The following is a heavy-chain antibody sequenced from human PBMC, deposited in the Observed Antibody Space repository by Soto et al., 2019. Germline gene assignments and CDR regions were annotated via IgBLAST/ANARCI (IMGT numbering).Heavy chain of an antibody. Sequence: QVQLQESGPGLVKPSQTLSLTCTVSGGSISSGGYYWSWIRQHPGKGLEWIGYIYYSGSTCNNPSLKSRVTISVDTSKNQCSLKLSSVTAADTAVYYCATVVWGFSLAVDYWGQGTLVTVSS. CDR1: GGSISSGGYY. CDR2: IYYSGST. V-gene: IGHV4-31*03. J-gene: IGHJ4*02. D-gene: IGHD3-16*01. CDR3: ATVVWGFSLAVDY.